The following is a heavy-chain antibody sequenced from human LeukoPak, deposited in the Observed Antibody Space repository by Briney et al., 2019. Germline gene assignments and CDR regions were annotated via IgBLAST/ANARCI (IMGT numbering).Heavy chain of an antibody. CDR3: ARAGYSTPQVDV. J-gene: IGHJ6*04. Sequence: PGGSLRLSCAASGFTFSSYSMNWVRQAPGKGLEWVSSISSSSSYIYYADSVKGRFTISRDNAKNSLYLQMNSLRAEDTAVYYCARAGYSTPQVDVWGKGTTVTVSS. CDR1: GFTFSSYS. V-gene: IGHV3-21*01. CDR2: ISSSSSYI. D-gene: IGHD5-18*01.